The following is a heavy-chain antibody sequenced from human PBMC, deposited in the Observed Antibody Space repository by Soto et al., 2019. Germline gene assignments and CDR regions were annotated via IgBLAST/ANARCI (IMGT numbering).Heavy chain of an antibody. D-gene: IGHD1-26*01. CDR3: GANSYYHCDD. J-gene: IGHJ4*02. Sequence: SETLSLTCTAVSGSISIDNWWSWVRQSPGKGLECLGEIHHRGATNYNPSLKSRGNISLDKSKNLFFLKLNSVTAADTCVYCRGANSYYHCDDWGQRRLATDSS. V-gene: IGHV4-4*01. CDR2: IHHRGAT. CDR1: SGSISIDNW.